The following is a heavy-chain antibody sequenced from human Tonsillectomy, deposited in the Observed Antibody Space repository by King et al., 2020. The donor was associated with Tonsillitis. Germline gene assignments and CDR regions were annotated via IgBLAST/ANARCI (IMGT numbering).Heavy chain of an antibody. J-gene: IGHJ5*02. CDR3: AFSHQPEEGFDP. Sequence: QLQESGPGLVKPSETLSLTCTISGCSITSYYWSLIRQPPGNGMEWIGYINLIGSTNYNPSLKSRGTISVDTSKNQFSLKLSSVTAADTAVYYCAFSHQPEEGFDPWGQGTLVTVSS. V-gene: IGHV4-59*01. CDR1: GCSITSYY. CDR2: INLIGST.